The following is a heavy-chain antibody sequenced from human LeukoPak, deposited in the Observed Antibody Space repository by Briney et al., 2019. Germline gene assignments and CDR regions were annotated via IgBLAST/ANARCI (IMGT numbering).Heavy chain of an antibody. D-gene: IGHD2-15*01. CDR1: GGSISSSNW. J-gene: IGHJ4*02. Sequence: SETLSLTCAVSGGSISSSNWWSWVRQPPGKGLEWIGEIYHSGSTNYNPSLKSRVTISVDKSKNQFSLKLTSVTAADTAVYYCTRVTPGGLCDYWGQGAQVTVSS. CDR2: IYHSGST. CDR3: TRVTPGGLCDY. V-gene: IGHV4-4*02.